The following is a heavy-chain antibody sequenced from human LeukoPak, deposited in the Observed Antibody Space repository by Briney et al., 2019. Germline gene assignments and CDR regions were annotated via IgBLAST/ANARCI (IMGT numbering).Heavy chain of an antibody. CDR1: GGSFSSEA. Sequence: SVKVSCKAFGGSFSSEAISWVRQAPGQGLEWMGGIIPIFGTANYAQKFQGRVTITTDESTSTAYMEVSSLTSEDTAVYFCGRKAGDCGANSCYSIDYWGQGTLVTVSP. J-gene: IGHJ4*02. CDR3: GRKAGDCGANSCYSIDY. V-gene: IGHV1-69*05. D-gene: IGHD2-15*01. CDR2: IIPIFGTA.